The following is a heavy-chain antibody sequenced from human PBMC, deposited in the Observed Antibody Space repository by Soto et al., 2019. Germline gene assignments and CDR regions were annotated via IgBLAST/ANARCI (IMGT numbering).Heavy chain of an antibody. D-gene: IGHD4-17*01. CDR2: IYYSGST. V-gene: IGHV4-31*03. J-gene: IGHJ4*02. CDR1: GGSISSGGYY. CDR3: ARVPTTVTAYYFDY. Sequence: PSETLSLTCTFSGGSISSGGYYWSWIPLHPGKGLEWIGYIYYSGSTYYNPSLKSRVTISVDTSKNQFSLKLSSVTAADTAVYYCARVPTTVTAYYFDYWGQGTLVTVSS.